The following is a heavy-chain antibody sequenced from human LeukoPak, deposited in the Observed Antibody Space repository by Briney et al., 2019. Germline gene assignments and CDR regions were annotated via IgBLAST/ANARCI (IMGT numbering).Heavy chain of an antibody. V-gene: IGHV3-23*01. D-gene: IGHD6-19*01. CDR1: GFTFSTYA. J-gene: IGHJ4*02. CDR2: IGGGGPTT. CDR3: ARGFLGGTDQYFDS. Sequence: GGSLRLSCAASGFTFSTYAMNWVRQAPAKGLGWVSTIGGGGPTTDYADSVKDRFTISRDNSKNTLYLQMNSLRAGDTAVYFCARGFLGGTDQYFDSWGQGTLVTVSS.